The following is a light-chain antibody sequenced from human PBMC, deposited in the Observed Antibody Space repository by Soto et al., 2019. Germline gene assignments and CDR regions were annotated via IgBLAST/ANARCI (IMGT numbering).Light chain of an antibody. CDR2: EGS. CDR3: CSYVGSNTLV. CDR1: SSDVGNYNL. Sequence: QSALTQPASVSGSPGQSITISCTGTSSDVGNYNLVSWYQQHPGKAPKLMIYEGSKRPTGVSNRFSGSKSGNTASLTISGIQAEDEADYYCCSYVGSNTLVFGGGTKLTVL. J-gene: IGLJ2*01. V-gene: IGLV2-23*01.